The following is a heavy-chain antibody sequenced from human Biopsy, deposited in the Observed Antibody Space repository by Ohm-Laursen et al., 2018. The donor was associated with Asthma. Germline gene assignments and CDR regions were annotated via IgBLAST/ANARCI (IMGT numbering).Heavy chain of an antibody. Sequence: SLRLSCTASGFTFSRFGMHWVRQAPGKGLEWVACISYDESNKYYADSVKGRSTISRDNSKNTLYLQMNSLRAVDTAVYCCSREEPTSCCYQGSILRWGQGTLVTVSS. CDR3: SREEPTSCCYQGSILR. CDR2: ISYDESNK. V-gene: IGHV3-30*03. CDR1: GFTFSRFG. J-gene: IGHJ4*02. D-gene: IGHD2-2*01.